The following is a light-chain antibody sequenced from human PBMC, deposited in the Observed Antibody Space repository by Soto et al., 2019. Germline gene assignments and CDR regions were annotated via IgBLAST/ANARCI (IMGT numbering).Light chain of an antibody. CDR1: QSVSSY. J-gene: IGKJ5*01. CDR2: DAS. Sequence: IVLTQSPATLSLSPWDRATLSCRASQSVSSYLAWYQQKPGQAPRLLIYDASNRATGIPARFSGSGSGTDFTLTFSSLEPEDFAVYYCQQRSNWPYTFGQGTRLEIK. CDR3: QQRSNWPYT. V-gene: IGKV3-11*01.